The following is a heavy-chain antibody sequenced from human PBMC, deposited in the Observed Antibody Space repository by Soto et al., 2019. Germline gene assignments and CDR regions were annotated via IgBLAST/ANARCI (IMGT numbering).Heavy chain of an antibody. CDR1: GGAFTNDI. Sequence: QVQLVQSGAEVKKPGSSVKVSCKASGGAFTNDINTWVRQAPGQGLEWMGRIIPLLDITNYAQKFQGRVTITADKSTSTAYMELNSLISEDTAVYYCARDSPIGSTFSGYDAIDYWGQGTLVTVSS. D-gene: IGHD5-12*01. V-gene: IGHV1-69*08. CDR3: ARDSPIGSTFSGYDAIDY. CDR2: IIPLLDIT. J-gene: IGHJ4*02.